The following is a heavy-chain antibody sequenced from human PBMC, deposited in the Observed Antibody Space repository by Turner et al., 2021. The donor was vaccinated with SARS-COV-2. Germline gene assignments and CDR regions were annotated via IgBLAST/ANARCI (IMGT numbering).Heavy chain of an antibody. CDR2: IYYSGST. V-gene: IGHV4-31*03. Sequence: QVQLQESGPGLVKPSQTLSLTCTVSAASISSGYYWSWIRQHPGKGLEWIGYIYYSGSTSYNPSLKSRITISLDTAKKQFSLKVTSVTAADTAVYYCARLTTVVSLPDSWGQGTLGTVSS. J-gene: IGHJ4*02. CDR3: ARLTTVVSLPDS. D-gene: IGHD4-17*01. CDR1: AASISSGYY.